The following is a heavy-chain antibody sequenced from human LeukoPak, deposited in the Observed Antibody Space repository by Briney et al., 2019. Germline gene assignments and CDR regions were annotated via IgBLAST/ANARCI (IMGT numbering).Heavy chain of an antibody. CDR3: ARLVVTVVRGVNFDY. Sequence: GSLRLSCAASGFTFSSYWMSWIRQTPGKGLEWIGEMNHQRNTNYNPSLKSRVTISVDTSMNQFSLKLRSVTAADTAVYYCARLVVTVVRGVNFDYWGQGTLVTVSS. V-gene: IGHV4-34*01. D-gene: IGHD3-10*01. J-gene: IGHJ4*02. CDR1: GFTFSSYW. CDR2: MNHQRNT.